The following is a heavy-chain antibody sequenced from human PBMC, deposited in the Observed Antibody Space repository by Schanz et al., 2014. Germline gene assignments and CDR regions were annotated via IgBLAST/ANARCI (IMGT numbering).Heavy chain of an antibody. CDR2: IGNGGVTI. CDR1: GFTFSSYS. V-gene: IGHV3-48*04. D-gene: IGHD6-13*01. CDR3: ARGLIAAAGGAFDY. Sequence: VQLVESGGGLVKPGGSLRLSCTASGFTFSSYSMNWVRQPPGRGLEWVSYIGNGGVTIYYADSVKGRFTISRDNSKNSLYLQMNSLRAGDAAVYYCARGLIAAAGGAFDYWGQGTLVAVSA. J-gene: IGHJ4*02.